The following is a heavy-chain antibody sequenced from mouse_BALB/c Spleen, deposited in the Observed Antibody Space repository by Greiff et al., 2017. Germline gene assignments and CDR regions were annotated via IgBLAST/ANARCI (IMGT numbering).Heavy chain of an antibody. CDR3: EDSSGYVGY. CDR2: IDPANGNT. Sequence: EVQGVESGAELVKPGASVKLSCTASGFNIKDTYMHWVKQRPEQGLEWIGRIDPANGNTKYDPKFQGKATITADTSSNTAYLQLSSLTSEDTAVYYCEDSSGYVGYWGQGTTLTVSS. CDR1: GFNIKDTY. J-gene: IGHJ2*01. V-gene: IGHV14-3*02. D-gene: IGHD3-2*01.